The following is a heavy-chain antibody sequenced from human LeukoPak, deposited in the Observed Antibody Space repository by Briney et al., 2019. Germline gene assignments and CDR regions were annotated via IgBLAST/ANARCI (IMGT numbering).Heavy chain of an antibody. D-gene: IGHD6-19*01. V-gene: IGHV3-21*01. Sequence: GGPLRLSCAASGFTFSSYSMNWVRQAPGKGLEWGSSISSSSSNTYYADSGKGPFTISRDNAKNSLYLQMNSPRAEDTAVYYCARDVRCGSGVAYWGQGALVTVSS. CDR1: GFTFSSYS. CDR3: ARDVRCGSGVAY. CDR2: ISSSSSNT. J-gene: IGHJ4*02.